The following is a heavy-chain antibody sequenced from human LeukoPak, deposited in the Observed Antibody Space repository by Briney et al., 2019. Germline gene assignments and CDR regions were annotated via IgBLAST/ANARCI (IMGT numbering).Heavy chain of an antibody. Sequence: PSETLSLTCTVSGGSVSSGSYYWSWIRQPPGKGLEWIGYIYYSGSTYYNPSLKSRVTISVDTSKSQFSLKLSSVTAADTAVYYCASRAPTSPKENDYWGQGTLVTVSS. CDR2: IYYSGST. V-gene: IGHV4-61*01. CDR1: GGSVSSGSYY. CDR3: ASRAPTSPKENDY. J-gene: IGHJ4*02.